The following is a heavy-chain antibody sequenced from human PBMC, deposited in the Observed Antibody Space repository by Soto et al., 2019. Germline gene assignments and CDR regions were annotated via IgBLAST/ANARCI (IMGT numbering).Heavy chain of an antibody. CDR1: GGSISSGDYY. CDR3: ARDNRGYSYGEKNWFDP. Sequence: NPSETLSLTCTVSGGSISSGDYYWSWIRQPPGKGLEWIGYIYYSGSTYYNPSLKSRVTISVDTSKNQFSLKLSSVTAADTAVYYCARDNRGYSYGEKNWFDPWGQGTPVTVSS. V-gene: IGHV4-30-4*01. CDR2: IYYSGST. J-gene: IGHJ5*02. D-gene: IGHD5-18*01.